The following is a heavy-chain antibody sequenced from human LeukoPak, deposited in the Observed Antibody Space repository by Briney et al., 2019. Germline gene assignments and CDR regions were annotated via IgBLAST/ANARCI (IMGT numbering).Heavy chain of an antibody. CDR1: GFTVSSNY. V-gene: IGHV3-53*01. J-gene: IGHJ4*02. CDR3: AKTMGAIDHDY. Sequence: PGRSLRLSCAASGFTVSSNYMSWVRQAPGKGLEWVSVIYSGGSTYYADSVKGRFTISRDNSKNTLYLQMNSLRAEDTAVYYCAKTMGAIDHDYWGQGALVTVSS. CDR2: IYSGGST. D-gene: IGHD1-26*01.